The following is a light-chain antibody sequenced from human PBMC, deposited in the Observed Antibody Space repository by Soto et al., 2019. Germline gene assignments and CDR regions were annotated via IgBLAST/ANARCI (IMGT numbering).Light chain of an antibody. V-gene: IGKV1-9*01. CDR2: TAS. CDR3: QHLNSYPIT. J-gene: IGKJ4*01. CDR1: QDISSY. Sequence: DIQLTQSPSFLSASVGDRVTITCRASQDISSYLAWYQQKPGKAPRLLIYTASTLQSGVPSRFSGSGSGTEFTLTISSLQPEDFATYYCQHLNSYPITFGGGTKVEIK.